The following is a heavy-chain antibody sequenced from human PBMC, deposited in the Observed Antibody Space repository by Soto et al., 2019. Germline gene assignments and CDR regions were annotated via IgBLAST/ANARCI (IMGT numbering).Heavy chain of an antibody. Sequence: GASVKVSCKASGYTFTGYYMHWVRQAPGQGLEWMGWINPNSGGTNYAQKFQGWVTMTRDTSISTAYMELSRLRSDDTAVYYCARDLSPLVRYSSPLTMYYYGMDVWGQGTTVTVSS. CDR2: INPNSGGT. V-gene: IGHV1-2*04. CDR1: GYTFTGYY. D-gene: IGHD6-13*01. J-gene: IGHJ6*02. CDR3: ARDLSPLVRYSSPLTMYYYGMDV.